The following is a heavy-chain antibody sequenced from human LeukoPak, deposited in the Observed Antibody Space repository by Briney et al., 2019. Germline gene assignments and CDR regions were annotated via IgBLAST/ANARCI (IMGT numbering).Heavy chain of an antibody. CDR3: ARRPDYYGSGSYYEDAFDI. CDR2: MNPNSGNT. D-gene: IGHD3-10*01. Sequence: ASVKVSCKASGYTFTSYDINWVRQATGQGLEWMGWMNPNSGNTGYAQKFQGRVTMTRNTSISTAYMELSSLRSEDTAVYYCARRPDYYGSGSYYEDAFDIWGQGTMVTVSS. V-gene: IGHV1-8*01. CDR1: GYTFTSYD. J-gene: IGHJ3*02.